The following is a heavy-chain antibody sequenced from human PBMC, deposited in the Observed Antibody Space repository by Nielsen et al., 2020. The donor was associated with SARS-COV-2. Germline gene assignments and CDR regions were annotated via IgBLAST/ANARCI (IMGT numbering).Heavy chain of an antibody. CDR1: GYTFKSYD. D-gene: IGHD3-22*01. V-gene: IGHV1-8*01. CDR2: MNPNSGNT. Sequence: ASVKVSCKASGYTFKSYDINWVRQATGQGPEWMGWMNPNSGNTGYAQKFQGRVTMTRNTSISTAYMELSSLRSEDTAVYYCARAPYDSTWFDPWGQGTLVTVSS. CDR3: ARAPYDSTWFDP. J-gene: IGHJ5*02.